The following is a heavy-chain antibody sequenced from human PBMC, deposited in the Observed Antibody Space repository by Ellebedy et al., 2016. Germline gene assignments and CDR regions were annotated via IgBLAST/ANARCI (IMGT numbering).Heavy chain of an antibody. Sequence: SETLSLTCAVYGGSFSDYYWNWIRQPPGKGLEWIGEINHSGSTNYNPSLKSRVTISVDTSKNQFSLKLSSVTAADTAVYYCARHLRGGYDFWSGYRYYYGMDVWGQGTTVTVSS. CDR3: ARHLRGGYDFWSGYRYYYGMDV. CDR2: INHSGST. CDR1: GGSFSDYY. J-gene: IGHJ6*02. D-gene: IGHD3-3*01. V-gene: IGHV4-34*01.